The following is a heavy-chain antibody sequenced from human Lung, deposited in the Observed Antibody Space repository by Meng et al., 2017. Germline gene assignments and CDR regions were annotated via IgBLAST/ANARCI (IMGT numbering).Heavy chain of an antibody. Sequence: QGQSQEAGPGPLKPSQTLSLTCTVSGGSISSSNYYWSWIRQPPGKGLEWSGHIYNSGSTYYNPSLKSRITISVDTSKNQFSLKLSSVTAADTAVYYCARGQKGYFDLWGRGTLVTVSS. V-gene: IGHV4-30-4*01. J-gene: IGHJ2*01. CDR3: ARGQKGYFDL. CDR2: IYNSGST. CDR1: GGSISSSNYY.